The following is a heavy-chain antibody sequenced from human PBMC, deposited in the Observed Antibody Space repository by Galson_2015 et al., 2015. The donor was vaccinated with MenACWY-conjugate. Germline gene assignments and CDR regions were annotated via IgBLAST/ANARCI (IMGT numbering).Heavy chain of an antibody. CDR1: GFAFSNSN. Sequence: RLSCAASGFAFSNSNLHWVRQAPGKGLEYVAAIRGSGDGTYYADSVKGRFTISRDNSKNTLSLHMSSLRTEDTAVYYCVVNSYGSWGQGTLVTVSS. J-gene: IGHJ4*02. CDR3: VVNSYGS. V-gene: IGHV3-64D*06. D-gene: IGHD2/OR15-2a*01. CDR2: IRGSGDGT.